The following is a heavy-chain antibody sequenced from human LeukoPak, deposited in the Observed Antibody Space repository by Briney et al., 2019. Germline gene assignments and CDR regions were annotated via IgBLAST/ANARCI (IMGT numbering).Heavy chain of an antibody. CDR1: GFKLSTYA. V-gene: IGHV3-30*04. D-gene: IGHD2-2*01. Sequence: GRSLRLPCAASGFKLSTYAIHWVRQAPDKGLESVAVISFDGNKYYADSVTGRFTISRDNSKSMLYLQMNSLRPEDTAIYYCARDPGSGYCSSTASCYRLTYFDYWGQGTLVTVSS. CDR2: ISFDGNK. J-gene: IGHJ4*02. CDR3: ARDPGSGYCSSTASCYRLTYFDY.